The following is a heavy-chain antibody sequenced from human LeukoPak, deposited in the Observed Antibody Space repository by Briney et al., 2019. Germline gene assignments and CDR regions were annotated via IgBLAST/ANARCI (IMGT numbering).Heavy chain of an antibody. CDR1: GGSISSSSCY. V-gene: IGHV4-39*02. CDR3: ARLTHSYYSDTSGYYPYYYMDV. D-gene: IGHD3-22*01. Sequence: SETLSLTCTVSGGSISSSSCYWGWIRQPPGQGLEWIGRISYSGNTYYSPSLKSRVTMSVDTSKNHFSLRLTSVTAADTAVYYCARLTHSYYSDTSGYYPYYYMDVWGKGTTVTVTS. CDR2: ISYSGNT. J-gene: IGHJ6*03.